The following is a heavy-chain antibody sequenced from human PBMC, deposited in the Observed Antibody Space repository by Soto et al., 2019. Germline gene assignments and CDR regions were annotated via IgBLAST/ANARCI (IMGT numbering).Heavy chain of an antibody. J-gene: IGHJ4*02. Sequence: PSETLSLTCTVSGGSISIYYWSWIRHPAGKGLEWIGRIYTSGSTNYNPSLKSRVTMSVDTSKNQFSLKLSSVTAADTAVYYCARDQPYSGSYFDYWGQGTLVTVSS. D-gene: IGHD1-26*01. CDR3: ARDQPYSGSYFDY. V-gene: IGHV4-4*07. CDR1: GGSISIYY. CDR2: IYTSGST.